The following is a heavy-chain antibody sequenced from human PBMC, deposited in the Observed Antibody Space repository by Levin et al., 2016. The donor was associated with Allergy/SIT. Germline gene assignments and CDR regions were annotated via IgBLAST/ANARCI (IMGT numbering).Heavy chain of an antibody. V-gene: IGHV4-31*02. D-gene: IGHD4-17*01. Sequence: PGKGLEWIGYIYYSGSTYYNPSLKSRVTISVDTSKNQFSLKLSSVTAADTAVYYCARGVLRSSGDYYYYYGMDVWGQGTTVTVSS. CDR2: IYYSGST. CDR3: ARGVLRSSGDYYYYYGMDV. J-gene: IGHJ6*02.